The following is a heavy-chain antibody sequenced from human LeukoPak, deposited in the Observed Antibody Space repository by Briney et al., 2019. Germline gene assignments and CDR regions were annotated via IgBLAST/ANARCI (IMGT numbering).Heavy chain of an antibody. Sequence: SETLSLTCAVYGGSFSGYYWSWIRQPPGKGLEWIGYIYYSGSTNYKPSLKSRVTISVDTSKNQFSLKLSSVTAADTAVYYCASATTSGIDYWGQGTLVTVSS. CDR2: IYYSGST. CDR3: ASATTSGIDY. D-gene: IGHD3-3*01. V-gene: IGHV4-59*01. CDR1: GGSFSGYY. J-gene: IGHJ4*02.